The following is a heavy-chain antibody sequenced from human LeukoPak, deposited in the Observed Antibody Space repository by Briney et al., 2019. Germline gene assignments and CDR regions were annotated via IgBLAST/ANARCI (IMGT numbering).Heavy chain of an antibody. D-gene: IGHD6-6*01. CDR1: GGSISSYY. Sequence: PSETLSLTCTVSGGSISSYYWSWIRQPAGKGLEWIGRIYTSGSTNYNPSLKSRVTMSVDTSKNHFSLKLRSVTAADTAVFYCARAHPAYSSSSGFDYWGQGTLVTVSS. CDR2: IYTSGST. CDR3: ARAHPAYSSSSGFDY. V-gene: IGHV4-4*07. J-gene: IGHJ4*02.